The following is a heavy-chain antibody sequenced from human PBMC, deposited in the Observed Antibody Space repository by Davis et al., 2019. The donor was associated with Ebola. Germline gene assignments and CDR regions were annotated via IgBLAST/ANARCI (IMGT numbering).Heavy chain of an antibody. Sequence: GESLKISCAASGFIFSNYDMSWVRQVPGKGLEWVSTVSGSGGSTHYSDSVRGRFSISRDNSKNSLYLQMNSLRAEDTAFYYCARALLWFGELPSYYFDSWGQGTLVTVSS. D-gene: IGHD3-10*01. V-gene: IGHV3-23*01. J-gene: IGHJ4*02. CDR2: VSGSGGST. CDR3: ARALLWFGELPSYYFDS. CDR1: GFIFSNYD.